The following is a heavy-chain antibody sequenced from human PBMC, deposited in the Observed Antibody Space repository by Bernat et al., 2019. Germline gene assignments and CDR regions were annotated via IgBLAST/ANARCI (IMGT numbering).Heavy chain of an antibody. CDR2: ISNSGSNI. CDR1: GFTFSDYY. Sequence: QVQLVESGGGLVKPGGSLRLSCAASGFTFSDYYMGWVRQAPGKGLEWVSYISNSGSNIYYADSVRGRFTISRDNAKNSLYLQMNSLRAEDTAVYYDARFPGDYEGGNWFDPCGQGTLVTVSS. D-gene: IGHD4-17*01. J-gene: IGHJ5*02. CDR3: ARFPGDYEGGNWFDP. V-gene: IGHV3-11*01.